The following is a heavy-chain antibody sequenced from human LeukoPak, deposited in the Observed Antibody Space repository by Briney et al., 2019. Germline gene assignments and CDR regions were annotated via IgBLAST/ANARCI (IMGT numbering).Heavy chain of an antibody. D-gene: IGHD3-22*01. Sequence: GGSLRLSCAASGFTFSSYAMSWVRQAPGKGLEWVSAIGGSGSRTYYADSVKGRFTISRDNSRNVLYLQMNSLRAEDTAVYYCAKDRLTYYYDSSGYPYWGQGTLVTVSS. CDR2: IGGSGSRT. CDR1: GFTFSSYA. V-gene: IGHV3-23*01. CDR3: AKDRLTYYYDSSGYPY. J-gene: IGHJ4*02.